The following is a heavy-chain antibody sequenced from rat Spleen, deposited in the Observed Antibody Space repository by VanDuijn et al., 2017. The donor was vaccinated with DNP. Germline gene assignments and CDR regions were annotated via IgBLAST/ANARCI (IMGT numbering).Heavy chain of an antibody. Sequence: EVLLVESDGGLVQPGRSLKLSCGASGFTFSDYYMAWVRQAPTKGLEWVATISYDGNSIYYRDSVKGRFTISRNNAKSTLYLQMGSLRSEDTATYYCTRHPTHSYFDYWGQGVMVTVSS. D-gene: IGHD1-1*01. CDR1: GFTFSDYY. CDR2: ISYDGNSI. J-gene: IGHJ2*01. CDR3: TRHPTHSYFDY. V-gene: IGHV5-29*01.